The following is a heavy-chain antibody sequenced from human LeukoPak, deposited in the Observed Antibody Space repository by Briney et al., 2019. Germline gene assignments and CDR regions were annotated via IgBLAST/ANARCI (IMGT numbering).Heavy chain of an antibody. CDR3: AKISSSSEPDFDY. Sequence: PGRPLRLSCAASGFTFSRYAMHWVRQTPGKGLEWVAFIWPGGDKTYYADSVRGRFTISRDNSKNTLHLEMKSVRAEDTALYYCAKISSSSEPDFDYWGQGTLVTVSS. CDR2: IWPGGDKT. CDR1: GFTFSRYA. V-gene: IGHV3-33*06. D-gene: IGHD6-6*01. J-gene: IGHJ4*02.